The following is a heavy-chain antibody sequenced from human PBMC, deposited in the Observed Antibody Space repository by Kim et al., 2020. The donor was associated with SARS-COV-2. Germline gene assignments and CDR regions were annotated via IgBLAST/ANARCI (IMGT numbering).Heavy chain of an antibody. V-gene: IGHV1-69*13. Sequence: SVKVSCKASGGTFSSYAISWVRQAPGQGLEWMGGIIPIFGTANYAQKFQGRVTITADESTSTAYMELSSLRSEDTAVYYCARDSSAGRNYYDSSGYWYEGVWFDPWGQGTLVTVSS. J-gene: IGHJ5*02. CDR2: IIPIFGTA. CDR1: GGTFSSYA. D-gene: IGHD3-22*01. CDR3: ARDSSAGRNYYDSSGYWYEGVWFDP.